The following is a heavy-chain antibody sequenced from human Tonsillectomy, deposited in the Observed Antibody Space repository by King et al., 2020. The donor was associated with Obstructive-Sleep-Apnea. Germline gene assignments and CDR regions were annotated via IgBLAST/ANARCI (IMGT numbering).Heavy chain of an antibody. CDR1: GGSISSYY. D-gene: IGHD2-2*02. Sequence: QLQESGPGLVKPSETLSLTCTVSGGSISSYYWSWIRQPPGKGLEWIGYIYFSGGTNYNPSLKSRVTISVDTSKNQFSLKLSSVTAADTAVYYCARGSPATAIPFDYWGQGTLVTVSS. CDR3: ARGSPATAIPFDY. CDR2: IYFSGGT. J-gene: IGHJ4*02. V-gene: IGHV4-59*01.